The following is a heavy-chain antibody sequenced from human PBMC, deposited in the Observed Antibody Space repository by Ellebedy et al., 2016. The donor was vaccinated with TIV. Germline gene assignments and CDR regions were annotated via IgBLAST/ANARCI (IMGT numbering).Heavy chain of an antibody. Sequence: GESLKISCAASGFAFSDYHMSWIRQAPRKGLEWISYISSSSSSTNYADSVKGRFTISRDNAKNSLYLQMHSLRIEDTAVYYCARDSEYNSSWNGNAFDIWGQGTMVTVSS. V-gene: IGHV3-11*06. CDR1: GFAFSDYH. J-gene: IGHJ3*02. CDR3: ARDSEYNSSWNGNAFDI. D-gene: IGHD6-13*01. CDR2: ISSSSSST.